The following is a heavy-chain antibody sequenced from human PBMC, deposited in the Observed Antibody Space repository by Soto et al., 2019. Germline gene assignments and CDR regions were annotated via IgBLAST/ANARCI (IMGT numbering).Heavy chain of an antibody. D-gene: IGHD2-15*01. CDR3: AGGNPGGVYCSGGSCNPQHYYYYYGMDV. CDR1: GGTFSSYA. J-gene: IGHJ6*02. V-gene: IGHV1-69*13. Sequence: SVKVSCKASGGTFSSYAISWVRQAPGQGLEWMGGIIPIFGTANYAQKFQGRVTITADESTSTAYMELSSLRSEDTAVYYCAGGNPGGVYCSGGSCNPQHYYYYYGMDVWGQGTTVTVSS. CDR2: IIPIFGTA.